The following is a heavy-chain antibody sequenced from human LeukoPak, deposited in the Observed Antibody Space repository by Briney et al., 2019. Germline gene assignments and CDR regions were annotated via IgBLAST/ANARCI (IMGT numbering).Heavy chain of an antibody. CDR2: INPNSGGT. CDR1: GYTFTGYY. D-gene: IGHD6-6*01. V-gene: IGHV1-2*02. Sequence: ASVKVSCKASGYTFTGYYIHWVRQAPGQGLEWMGWINPNSGGTNYAQKFQGRVTMTRDTSISTAYMELSRLRSDDTAVYYCARDPYSSTWSYGMDVWGQGTTVTVSS. CDR3: ARDPYSSTWSYGMDV. J-gene: IGHJ6*02.